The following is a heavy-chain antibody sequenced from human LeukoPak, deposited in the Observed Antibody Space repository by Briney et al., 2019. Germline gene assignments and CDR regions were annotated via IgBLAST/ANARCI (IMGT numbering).Heavy chain of an antibody. J-gene: IGHJ4*02. Sequence: SETLSLTCTVSGGSISSSSYYWGWIRQPPGKGLEWIGSIYHSGSTNYNPSLKSRVTISVDKSKNQFFLKLSSVTAADTAVYYCARGPYSSSWYYFDYWGQGTLVTVSS. V-gene: IGHV4-39*07. CDR2: IYHSGST. CDR1: GGSISSSSYY. CDR3: ARGPYSSSWYYFDY. D-gene: IGHD6-13*01.